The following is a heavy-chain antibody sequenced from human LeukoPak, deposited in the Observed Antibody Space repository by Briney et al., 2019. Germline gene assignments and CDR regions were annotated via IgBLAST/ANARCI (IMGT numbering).Heavy chain of an antibody. CDR3: ARAIIAARPLYYYYGMDV. D-gene: IGHD6-6*01. J-gene: IGHJ6*02. CDR2: TYYRSKWYN. CDR1: GDSFSSNSAA. V-gene: IGHV6-1*01. Sequence: SQTLSLTCALSGDSFSSNSAAWNWIRQSPSRGLEWLVRTYYRSKWYNDYAVAVKNRITIKPDTSKNQFSLQLNSVTPEDTAVYYCARAIIAARPLYYYYGMDVWGQGTTVTVSS.